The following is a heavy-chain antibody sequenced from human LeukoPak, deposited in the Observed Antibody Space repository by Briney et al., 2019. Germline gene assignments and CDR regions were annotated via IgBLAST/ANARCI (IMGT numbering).Heavy chain of an antibody. CDR1: GFTFSSYS. D-gene: IGHD2-2*01. Sequence: GGSQRLSCAASGFTFSSYSMNWVRQAPGKGLEWVSSISSSSSYIYYADSVKGRFTISRDNAKNSLYLQMNSLRAEDTAVYYCARDWNIVVVPAAMSWFDPWGQGTLVTVSS. CDR3: ARDWNIVVVPAAMSWFDP. J-gene: IGHJ5*02. CDR2: ISSSSSYI. V-gene: IGHV3-21*01.